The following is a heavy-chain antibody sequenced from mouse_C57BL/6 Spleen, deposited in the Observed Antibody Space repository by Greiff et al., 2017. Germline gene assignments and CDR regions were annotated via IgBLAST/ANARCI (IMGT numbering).Heavy chain of an antibody. CDR3: ARGGSSGSFAY. CDR2: IYPGDGDT. D-gene: IGHD3-2*02. V-gene: IGHV1-82*01. J-gene: IGHJ3*01. CDR1: GYAFSSSW. Sequence: QVQLQQSGPELVKPGASVKISCKASGYAFSSSWMNWVKQRPGKGLEWIGRIYPGDGDTNYNGKFKGKATLTADKSSSTAYMQLSSLTSEASAVYFCARGGSSGSFAYWGQGTLVTVSA.